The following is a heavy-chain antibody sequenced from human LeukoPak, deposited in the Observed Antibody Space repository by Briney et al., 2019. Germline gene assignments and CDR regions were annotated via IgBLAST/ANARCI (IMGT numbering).Heavy chain of an antibody. J-gene: IGHJ4*02. Sequence: SETLSLTCTVSGGSISSNSYYWGWIRQPPGKGPEWIGSIYYSGSTYYNPSLKSRVTIPVDTSKNQFSLKLSSVTAADTAVYYCARGWGDYDFWSGPRYYFDYWGQGTLVTVSS. CDR3: ARGWGDYDFWSGPRYYFDY. D-gene: IGHD3-3*01. CDR2: IYYSGST. V-gene: IGHV4-39*07. CDR1: GGSISSNSYY.